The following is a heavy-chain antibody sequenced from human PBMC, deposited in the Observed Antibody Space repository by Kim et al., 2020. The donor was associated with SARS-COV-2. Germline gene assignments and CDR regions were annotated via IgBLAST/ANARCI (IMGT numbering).Heavy chain of an antibody. CDR2: ISASVGTT. CDR3: ATDRNAQSPCFDY. Sequence: GGSLRLSCAASGFSFSSYAMNWVRQAPGKGLEWVSVISASVGTTYYADSVKGRFTISRDNSKNTLYLQMNSLRAEDTAVYYCATDRNAQSPCFDYWGQGTLVTISS. V-gene: IGHV3-23*01. CDR1: GFSFSSYA. J-gene: IGHJ4*02.